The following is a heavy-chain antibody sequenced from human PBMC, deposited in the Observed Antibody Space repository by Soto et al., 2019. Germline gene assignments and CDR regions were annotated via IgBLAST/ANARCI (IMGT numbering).Heavy chain of an antibody. Sequence: EVQLVESGGGLVQTGGSLRLSCVASGFSFNNAWMNWVRQAPGKGLEWVGRIKSKTGGGTIDYAAPVKGRFTISRDDSQNTLFLEMNSLKTEDTALYYCTTEYYDSSGQLTWGPGTLVTVSS. J-gene: IGHJ5*02. D-gene: IGHD3-22*01. V-gene: IGHV3-15*07. CDR3: TTEYYDSSGQLT. CDR2: IKSKTGGGTI. CDR1: GFSFNNAW.